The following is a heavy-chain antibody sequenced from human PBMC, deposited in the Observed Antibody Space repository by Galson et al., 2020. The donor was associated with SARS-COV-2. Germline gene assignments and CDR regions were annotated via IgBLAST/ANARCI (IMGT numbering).Heavy chain of an antibody. J-gene: IGHJ3*02. Sequence: GESLKFSCAASGFIFSDSPMHWVRQASGKGLEWVGRVRSKANSYATAYAASVKGRFTISRDDSKNTAYLQMNSLKTDDTAVYYCTGVPPGSSAFWDAFDIWGQGTMVTVSS. CDR2: VRSKANSYAT. CDR1: GFIFSDSP. CDR3: TGVPPGSSAFWDAFDI. V-gene: IGHV3-73*01. D-gene: IGHD2-2*01.